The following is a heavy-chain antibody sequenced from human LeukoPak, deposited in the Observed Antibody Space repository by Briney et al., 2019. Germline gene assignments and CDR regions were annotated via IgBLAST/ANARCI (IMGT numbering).Heavy chain of an antibody. D-gene: IGHD2-15*01. Sequence: SETLSLTCTVSGGSISSGDYYWSWIRQPPGKGLEWIGYIYYSGSTYYNPSLKSRVTLSVDTSKNQFSLKLSSVTAADTAVYYCARGHRYCSGGSCYSVSWFDPWGQGTLVTVSS. CDR2: IYYSGST. J-gene: IGHJ5*02. CDR1: GGSISSGDYY. CDR3: ARGHRYCSGGSCYSVSWFDP. V-gene: IGHV4-30-4*01.